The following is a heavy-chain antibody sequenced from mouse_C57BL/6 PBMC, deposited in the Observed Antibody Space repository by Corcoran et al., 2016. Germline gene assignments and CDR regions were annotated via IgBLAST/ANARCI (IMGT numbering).Heavy chain of an antibody. CDR2: INPNNGGT. CDR3: ARVGCDRFAY. D-gene: IGHD2-13*01. V-gene: IGHV1-26*01. Sequence: EVQLQQSGPELVKPGASVKISCKASGYTFTDYYMNWVKQSHGKSLEWIGDINPNNGGTSYNQKFKGKATLTVDKSSSTAYMELRSLTSEDSAVYYCARVGCDRFAYWGQGTLVTVSA. CDR1: GYTFTDYY. J-gene: IGHJ3*01.